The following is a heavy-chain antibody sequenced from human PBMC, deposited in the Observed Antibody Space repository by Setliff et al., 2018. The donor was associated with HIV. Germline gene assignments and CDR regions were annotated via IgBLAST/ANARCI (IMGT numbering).Heavy chain of an antibody. Sequence: ASVKVSCKASGYTFTSHYIHWVRQAPGQGLEWMGIINPNGGSTTYAQKFQGRVTMTRDTSASTAYMELSSLRSEDTAVYYCARDPPYSYGYTSYYGMDVWGQGTTVTVSS. D-gene: IGHD5-18*01. CDR2: INPNGGST. J-gene: IGHJ6*02. CDR3: ARDPPYSYGYTSYYGMDV. CDR1: GYTFTSHY. V-gene: IGHV1-46*01.